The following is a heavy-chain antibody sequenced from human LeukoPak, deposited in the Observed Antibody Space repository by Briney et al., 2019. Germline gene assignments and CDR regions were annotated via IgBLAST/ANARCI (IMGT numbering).Heavy chain of an antibody. CDR3: AKDRTWNAASYYFDY. V-gene: IGHV3-21*04. D-gene: IGHD1-1*01. CDR1: GFTFSSYS. Sequence: PGGSLRLSCAASGFTFSSYSMNWVRQAPGKGLEWVSSISSSSSYIYYADSVKGRFTISRDNAKNTLYLQMNSLRAEDTAVYYCAKDRTWNAASYYFDYWGQGTLVTVSS. J-gene: IGHJ4*02. CDR2: ISSSSSYI.